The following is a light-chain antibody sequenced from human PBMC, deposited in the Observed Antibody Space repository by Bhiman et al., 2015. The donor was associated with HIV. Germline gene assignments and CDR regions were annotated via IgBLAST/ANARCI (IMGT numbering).Light chain of an antibody. Sequence: QSVLTQPPSMSAAPGQKVTISCSGSTSIIGNNYISWYQQLPGTAPKLLIYEDNKRPSGIPDRFSGSKSGTSATLGITGLQTGDEADYYCQSYDSSLSGRVFGGGTKLTVL. CDR1: TSIIGNNY. V-gene: IGLV1-51*02. J-gene: IGLJ3*02. CDR2: EDN. CDR3: QSYDSSLSGRV.